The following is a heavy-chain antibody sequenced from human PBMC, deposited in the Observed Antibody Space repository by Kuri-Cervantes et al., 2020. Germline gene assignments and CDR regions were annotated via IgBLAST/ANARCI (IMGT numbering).Heavy chain of an antibody. Sequence: ESLKISCTVSGGSVSSGSYYWSWIRQPPGKGLEWIGYIYYSGSTNYNPSLKSRVTISVDTSKNQFSLKLSSVTAADTAVYYCARATRTYYYDSSGDYYYYYMDVWGKGTTVTVSS. J-gene: IGHJ6*03. CDR2: IYYSGST. CDR3: ARATRTYYYDSSGDYYYYYMDV. CDR1: GGSVSSGSYY. D-gene: IGHD3-22*01. V-gene: IGHV4-61*01.